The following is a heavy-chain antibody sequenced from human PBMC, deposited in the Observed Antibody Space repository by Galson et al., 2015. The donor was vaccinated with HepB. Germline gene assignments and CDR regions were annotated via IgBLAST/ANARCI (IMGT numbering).Heavy chain of an antibody. V-gene: IGHV5-51*01. D-gene: IGHD3-22*01. Sequence: QSGAEVKKPGESLKISCKGSGYSFSSYWIAWVRQMPGKGLEWMGIIFAGDSDTRYSPSFQGQVTISADKSISTAYPQWSSLTASDTAMYYCARKGKDSSDIRWFDPWGQGTLVTVSS. CDR3: ARKGKDSSDIRWFDP. CDR1: GYSFSSYW. CDR2: IFAGDSDT. J-gene: IGHJ5*02.